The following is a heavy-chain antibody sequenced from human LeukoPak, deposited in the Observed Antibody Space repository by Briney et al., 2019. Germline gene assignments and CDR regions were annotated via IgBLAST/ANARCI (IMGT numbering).Heavy chain of an antibody. V-gene: IGHV4-34*01. Sequence: SETLSLTCAVYGGSFSGYYWSWIRQPPGKGLEWIGEINHSGSTNYNPSLKSRVTISVDTSKNQFSLKLSSVTAADTAVYYRARGRRNYGDYGGSRDYWGQGTLVTVSS. CDR2: INHSGST. CDR1: GGSFSGYY. D-gene: IGHD4-17*01. CDR3: ARGRRNYGDYGGSRDY. J-gene: IGHJ4*02.